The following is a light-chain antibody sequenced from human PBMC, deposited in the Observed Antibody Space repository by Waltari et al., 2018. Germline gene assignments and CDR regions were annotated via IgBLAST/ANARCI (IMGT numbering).Light chain of an antibody. J-gene: IGKJ4*01. CDR2: EAS. V-gene: IGKV3-20*01. CDR3: QQYGTAPHT. Sequence: DIVFTQSPGPLSLSPGERATLSCRASQSVTSDHLAWYQQKPGQAPRFLMYEASNRVAGIPDRFSGSGSGTDFTLTISRVEPEDFAVYYCQQYGTAPHTFGGGTKVEL. CDR1: QSVTSDH.